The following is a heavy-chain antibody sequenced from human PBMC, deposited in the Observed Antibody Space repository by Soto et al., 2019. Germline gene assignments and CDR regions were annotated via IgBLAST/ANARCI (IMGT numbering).Heavy chain of an antibody. J-gene: IGHJ4*02. CDR2: IYPGDSDT. D-gene: IGHD6-13*01. CDR1: GYSFNTYW. V-gene: IGHV5-51*03. CDR3: ARNNSGFDF. Sequence: VQLVQSGAEVKEPGESLKISCKGFGYSFNTYWIAWVRQMPGKALEWMGIIYPGDSDTRYSPSFQGQVTISADKSINTAYLQRSSRKASDTAMYYCARNNSGFDFGGQGTLVTVSS.